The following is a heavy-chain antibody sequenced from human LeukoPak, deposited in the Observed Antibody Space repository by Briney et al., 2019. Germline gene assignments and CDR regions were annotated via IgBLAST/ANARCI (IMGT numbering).Heavy chain of an antibody. D-gene: IGHD3-22*01. CDR2: IYYSGST. Sequence: PSETLSLTCTVSGGSISSYYWSWIRQPPGKGQEWIGYIYYSGSTNYNPSLKSRVTISVDTSKNQFSLKLRSVTAADTAVYYCARVTGYVIEDYFDYWGQGTLVTVSS. CDR3: ARVTGYVIEDYFDY. CDR1: GGSISSYY. V-gene: IGHV4-59*12. J-gene: IGHJ4*02.